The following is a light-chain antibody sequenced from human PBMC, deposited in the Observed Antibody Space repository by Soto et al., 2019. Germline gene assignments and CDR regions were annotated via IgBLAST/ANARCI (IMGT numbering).Light chain of an antibody. CDR1: QSVSIY. V-gene: IGKV3-11*01. CDR2: DGA. CDR3: QQRSSWPPT. J-gene: IGKJ5*01. Sequence: EIVLTQSPATLSLSPGERATVSCRASQSVSIYLAWCQQKTRQAPRLLIYDGANRATGIPARFSGSGSGADFTLTISSLEPEDFAVYCCQQRSSWPPTFGQGTRLEIK.